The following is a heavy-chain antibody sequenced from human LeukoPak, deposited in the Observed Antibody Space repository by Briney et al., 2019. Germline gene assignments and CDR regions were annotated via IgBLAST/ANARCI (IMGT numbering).Heavy chain of an antibody. CDR2: ISGSGGYT. Sequence: PGGSLRLSCAASGFTFSSDVMSWVRQAPGKGLEWVSAISGSGGYTYYADSVKGRFTISRDNSKNTLFLQMNSLRAEDTAVYYCASLRDSGWYRAFDYWGQGTLVTVSS. CDR3: ASLRDSGWYRAFDY. CDR1: GFTFSSDV. J-gene: IGHJ4*02. V-gene: IGHV3-23*01. D-gene: IGHD6-19*01.